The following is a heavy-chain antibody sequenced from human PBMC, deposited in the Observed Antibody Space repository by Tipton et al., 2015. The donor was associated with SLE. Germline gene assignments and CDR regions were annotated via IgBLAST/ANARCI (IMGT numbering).Heavy chain of an antibody. CDR1: DGSISSYY. J-gene: IGHJ4*02. V-gene: IGHV4-59*01. Sequence: TLSLTCTVSDGSISSYYWSWIRQPPGKGLEWIGYIYYSGSTNYNPSPKSRVTISVDTSKNQFSLRLSSVTAADTAVYYCARGGGTPYYFDYWGQGTLVTVSS. CDR2: IYYSGST. D-gene: IGHD1-26*01. CDR3: ARGGGTPYYFDY.